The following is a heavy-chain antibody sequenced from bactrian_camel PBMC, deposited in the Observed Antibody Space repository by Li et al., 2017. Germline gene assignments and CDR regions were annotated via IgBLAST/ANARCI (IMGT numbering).Heavy chain of an antibody. CDR3: AAGPRLGCGLLPWGYNN. CDR2: AGTDGQT. Sequence: HVQLVESGGGSVQTGGSLRLSCAASRASYCMGWFRQAPGKEREGVAAAGTDGQTTYANSVWGRFTISKDNAKNTLYLQMNSLKPEDTAMYYCAAGPRLGCGLLPWGYNNWGQGTQVTVS. CDR1: RASYC. D-gene: IGHD5*01. J-gene: IGHJ4*01. V-gene: IGHV3S53*01.